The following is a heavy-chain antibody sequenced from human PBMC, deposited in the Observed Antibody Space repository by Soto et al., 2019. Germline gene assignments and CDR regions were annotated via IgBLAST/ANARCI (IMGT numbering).Heavy chain of an antibody. CDR1: GYTFTSYD. CDR3: ASDPTGEYYYGMDV. Sequence: ASVKVSCKASGYTFTSYDINWVRQATGQGLEWMGWMNPNSGNTGYAQKFQGRVTMTRNTSISTAYMELSSLRSEYTAVYYCASDPTGEYYYGMDVWGQGTMVTVSS. CDR2: MNPNSGNT. D-gene: IGHD7-27*01. V-gene: IGHV1-8*01. J-gene: IGHJ6*02.